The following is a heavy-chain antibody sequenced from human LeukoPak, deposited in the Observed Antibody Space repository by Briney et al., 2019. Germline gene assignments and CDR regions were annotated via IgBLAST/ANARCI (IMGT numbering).Heavy chain of an antibody. V-gene: IGHV4-4*07. CDR3: ATERVYCSSTSCYYSYYYGMDV. J-gene: IGHJ6*02. CDR2: IYTSGST. Sequence: PSETLSLTCTVSGGSISSYYWSWIRQPAGKGLEWIGRIYTSGSTNYNPSLKSRVTMSVDTSKNQFSLKLSSVTAADTAVYYCATERVYCSSTSCYYSYYYGMDVWGQGTTVTVSS. D-gene: IGHD2-2*01. CDR1: GGSISSYY.